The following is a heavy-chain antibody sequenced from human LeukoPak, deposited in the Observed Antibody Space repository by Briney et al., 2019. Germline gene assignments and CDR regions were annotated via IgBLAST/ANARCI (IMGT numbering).Heavy chain of an antibody. V-gene: IGHV3-48*01. CDR1: GFTFSSYS. CDR3: AELGITMIGGV. Sequence: GGSLRLSCAASGFTFSSYSMNWVRQAPGKGLEGVSYISSGSSTIYYADSVKGRFTISRDNAKKSLYMQMNRLRAEATAVYYCAELGITMIGGVWGKGTTVTISS. J-gene: IGHJ6*04. D-gene: IGHD3-10*02. CDR2: ISSGSSTI.